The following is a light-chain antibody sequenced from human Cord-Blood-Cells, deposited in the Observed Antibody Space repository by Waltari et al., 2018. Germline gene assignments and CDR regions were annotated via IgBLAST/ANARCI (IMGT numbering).Light chain of an antibody. Sequence: AIQLTQSPSSLSASVGDRVTITCRPSQGISSALAWYQQKPGKAPKLLIYDASSLESGVPSRCSGSGSGTDFTLSSSSRQPEDFATYYCQQFNSYQYTFGQGTKLEIK. J-gene: IGKJ2*01. CDR3: QQFNSYQYT. CDR2: DAS. V-gene: IGKV1-13*02. CDR1: QGISSA.